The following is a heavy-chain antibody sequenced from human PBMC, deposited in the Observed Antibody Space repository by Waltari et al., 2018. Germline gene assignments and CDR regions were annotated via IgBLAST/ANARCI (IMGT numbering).Heavy chain of an antibody. CDR2: ISYSGST. Sequence: QLHLQESGPGLVQPSETLSLTCSVSGGSITTNRHYWGWIRQPPGKGLEWTATISYSGSTNTNPSLKRRVTISVDTFKNQFSLKLRSVTAADTALYYCATYVGASIGTAAFDVWGQGTMVTVSS. CDR1: GGSITTNRHY. J-gene: IGHJ3*01. D-gene: IGHD3-16*01. V-gene: IGHV4-39*01. CDR3: ATYVGASIGTAAFDV.